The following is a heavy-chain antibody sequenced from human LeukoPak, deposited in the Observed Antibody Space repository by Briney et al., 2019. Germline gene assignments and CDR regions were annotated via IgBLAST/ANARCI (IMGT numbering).Heavy chain of an antibody. Sequence: SETLSLTCTVPGGSISSSPYYWGWIRQPPGKGLEWIRSIYYSGTTHYNPSLGSRVTISVDTSKNQFSLNLASVTAADTAIYYCAKGAGGFSYYNWFDPWGQGTLVTVSS. CDR3: AKGAGGFSYYNWFDP. J-gene: IGHJ5*02. CDR1: GGSISSSPYY. CDR2: IYYSGTT. V-gene: IGHV4-39*07. D-gene: IGHD5-18*01.